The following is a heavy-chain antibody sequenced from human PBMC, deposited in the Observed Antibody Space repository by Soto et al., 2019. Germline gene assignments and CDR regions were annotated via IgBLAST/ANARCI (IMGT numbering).Heavy chain of an antibody. CDR3: ASADVNGTAGIDF. J-gene: IGHJ4*02. CDR2: INPNSGGT. V-gene: IGHV1-2*02. D-gene: IGHD6-13*01. Sequence: ASVKVPCKASGYTFSGFYMHWVRQAPGQGLEWMGWINPNSGGTKSAEKFQGRVTMTRDTSISTAYMELSRLTSDDTAVYYCASADVNGTAGIDFWGQGTQVTVSS. CDR1: GYTFSGFY.